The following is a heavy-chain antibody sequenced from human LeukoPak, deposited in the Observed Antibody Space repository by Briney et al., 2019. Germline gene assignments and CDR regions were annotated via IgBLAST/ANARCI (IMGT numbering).Heavy chain of an antibody. Sequence: SETLSLTCTVSGGSISSYNWSWIRQPPRKGLEWIGFIYYSGNTNYNPSLKSRVTISVDTSKDQFCLKLSSVTAADTAVYYCARDLYNWNSWGQGTLVTVSS. V-gene: IGHV4-59*01. CDR1: GGSISSYN. J-gene: IGHJ4*02. CDR2: IYYSGNT. CDR3: ARDLYNWNS. D-gene: IGHD1-20*01.